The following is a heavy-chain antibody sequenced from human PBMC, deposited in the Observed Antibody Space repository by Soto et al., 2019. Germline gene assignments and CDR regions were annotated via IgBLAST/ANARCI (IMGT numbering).Heavy chain of an antibody. CDR2: ISYDGSNK. CDR3: AKEDHGGSSAIHHYYYYGMDV. D-gene: IGHD1-26*01. J-gene: IGHJ6*02. V-gene: IGHV3-30*18. CDR1: GFTFSSYG. Sequence: QVQLVESGGGVVQPGRSLRLSCAASGFTFSSYGMHWVGQAPGKGLEWVAVISYDGSNKYYADSVKGRFTISRDNSKNTLYLQMNSLRAEDTAVYYCAKEDHGGSSAIHHYYYYGMDVWGQGTTVTVSS.